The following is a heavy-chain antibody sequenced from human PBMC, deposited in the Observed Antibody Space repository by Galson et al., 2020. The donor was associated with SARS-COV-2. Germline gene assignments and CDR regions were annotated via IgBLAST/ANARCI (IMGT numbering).Heavy chain of an antibody. CDR1: GFSFSHYI. CDR3: VGDDRDTTVVSRRGNYNGMDV. V-gene: IGHV3-21*01. J-gene: IGHJ6*02. D-gene: IGHD2-21*01. Sequence: GSLRLSCAASGFSFSHYIMNWARQAPGKGLEWVSAINCDRTYIPYSDSVKVRFTISRDNAKNSLFLQMNSLRTEDPAVYYCVGDDRDTTVVSRRGNYNGMDVWGRGTTVTVAS. CDR2: INCDRTYI.